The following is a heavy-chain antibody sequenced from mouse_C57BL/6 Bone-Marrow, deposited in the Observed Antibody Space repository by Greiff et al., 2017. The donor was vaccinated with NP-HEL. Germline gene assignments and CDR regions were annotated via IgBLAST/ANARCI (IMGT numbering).Heavy chain of an antibody. D-gene: IGHD1-1*02. CDR1: GFTFSSYA. CDR2: ISDGGSYT. J-gene: IGHJ4*01. CDR3: ARERWFYAMDY. Sequence: VQLQQSGGGLVKPGGSLKLSCAASGFTFSSYAMSWVRQTPEKRLEWVATISDGGSYTYYPDNVKGRFTISRDNAKNNLYLQMSHLKSEDTAMYYCARERWFYAMDYWGQGTSVTVSS. V-gene: IGHV5-4*01.